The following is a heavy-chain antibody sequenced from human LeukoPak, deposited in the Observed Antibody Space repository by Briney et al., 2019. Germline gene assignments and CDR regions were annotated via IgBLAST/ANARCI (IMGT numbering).Heavy chain of an antibody. CDR1: GFTFSSYA. D-gene: IGHD1-20*01. CDR3: AREGRITGIDY. V-gene: IGHV3-23*01. J-gene: IGHJ4*02. CDR2: ISGSGGST. Sequence: GGSLRLSCAASGFTFSSYAMSWVRQAPGKGLEWVSAISGSGGSTYYADSVKGRFTISRDNAKNSLYLQMNSLRAEDTAVYYCAREGRITGIDYWGQGTLVTVSS.